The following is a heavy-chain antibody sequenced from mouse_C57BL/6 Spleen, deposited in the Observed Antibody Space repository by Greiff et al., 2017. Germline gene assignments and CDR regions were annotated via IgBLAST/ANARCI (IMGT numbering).Heavy chain of an antibody. CDR3: TTLGSSYAYYYAMDY. CDR1: GFNIKDDY. Sequence: EVQLQQSGAELVRPGASVKLSCTASGFNIKDDYMHWVKQRPEQGLEWIGWINPENGDTEYASKFQGKATITADTSSNTAYLQLSSLTSEDTAVYCCTTLGSSYAYYYAMDYWGQGTSVTVSS. V-gene: IGHV14-4*01. CDR2: INPENGDT. D-gene: IGHD1-1*01. J-gene: IGHJ4*01.